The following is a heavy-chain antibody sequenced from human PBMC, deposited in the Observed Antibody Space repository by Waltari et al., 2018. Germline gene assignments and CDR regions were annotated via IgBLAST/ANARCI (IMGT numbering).Heavy chain of an antibody. V-gene: IGHV3-21*01. CDR2: FRIGTRSNK. J-gene: IGHJ4*03. D-gene: IGHD1-1*01. CDR1: GFRFSGYA. CDR3: ARERAWTGGFDF. Sequence: DVLLVESGGGLVKPGGSLRLSWLGSGFRFSGYAMNWVRQAPGQGLEWVESFRIGTRSNKYYADSVKGRFTISRDDGKDSVYLQMNSLRVEDTAIYFCARERAWTGGFDFWGHGTPVTVSS.